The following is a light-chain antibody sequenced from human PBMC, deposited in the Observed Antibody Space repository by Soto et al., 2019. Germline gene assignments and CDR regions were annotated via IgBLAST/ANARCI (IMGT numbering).Light chain of an antibody. J-gene: IGKJ1*01. Sequence: AIRITQSPSSLSASTGDRVTISCRASKAISSYLAWYQQKPGKAPKLLIFAASTLQSGVPSRFSGGGSGTDFTLTISCLQSEDFATYYCQQYYVYPRTFGQGTKVEI. V-gene: IGKV1-8*01. CDR2: AAS. CDR1: KAISSY. CDR3: QQYYVYPRT.